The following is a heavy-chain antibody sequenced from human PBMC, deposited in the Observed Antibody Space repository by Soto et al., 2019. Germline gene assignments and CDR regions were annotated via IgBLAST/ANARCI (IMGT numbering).Heavy chain of an antibody. V-gene: IGHV3-23*01. CDR3: ANRNYYADGAYYYYYFDY. CDR2: ISGSGGNT. J-gene: IGHJ4*02. D-gene: IGHD3-22*01. CDR1: GLTFSNYV. Sequence: LRLSCAASGLTFSNYVMSWVRQAPGKGLEWVSGISGSGGNTYYAESVKGRFTISRDNSKNTVYLQMNSLRADDTAVYYCANRNYYADGAYYYYYFDYWGQGTPVTVSS.